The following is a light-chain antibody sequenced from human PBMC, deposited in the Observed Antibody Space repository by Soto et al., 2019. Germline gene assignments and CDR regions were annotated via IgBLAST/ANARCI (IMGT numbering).Light chain of an antibody. CDR1: QSIFYSSTNKNY. CDR2: WAS. V-gene: IGKV4-1*01. CDR3: QQYYSTPLT. Sequence: DIVMTQSPDSLAVSLGERATINCKSSQSIFYSSTNKNYLAWYQQKPGQPPELLIYWASTRESGVPDRFSGSGSXTXFTLTISSLQAEDVAVYYCQQYYSTPLTFGGGTKVEIK. J-gene: IGKJ4*01.